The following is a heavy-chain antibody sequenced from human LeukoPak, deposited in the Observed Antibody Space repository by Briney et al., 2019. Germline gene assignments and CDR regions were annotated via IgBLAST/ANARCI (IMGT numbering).Heavy chain of an antibody. CDR2: IYYSGST. Sequence: SETLSLTCTVSGGSISSSSYYWGWIRQPPGKGLEWIGSIYYSGSTYYNPSLKSRVTISVDTSKNQFSLKLSSVTAADTAVYYCARDPRSYYMDVWGKGTTVTVSS. J-gene: IGHJ6*03. CDR1: GGSISSSSYY. V-gene: IGHV4-39*02. CDR3: ARDPRSYYMDV.